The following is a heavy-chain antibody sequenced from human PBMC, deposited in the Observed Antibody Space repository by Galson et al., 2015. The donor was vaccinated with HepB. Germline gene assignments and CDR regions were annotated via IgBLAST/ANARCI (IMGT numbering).Heavy chain of an antibody. V-gene: IGHV1-58*02. D-gene: IGHD1-26*01. CDR2: IVVGSGNT. J-gene: IGHJ4*02. CDR3: AARSWYSGSYYDY. CDR1: GFTFTSSA. Sequence: SVKVSCKASGFTFTSSAMQWVRQARGQRLEWIGWIVVGSGNTNYAQKFQERVTITRDMSTSTAYMELSSLRSEDTAVYYCAARSWYSGSYYDYWGQGTLVTVSS.